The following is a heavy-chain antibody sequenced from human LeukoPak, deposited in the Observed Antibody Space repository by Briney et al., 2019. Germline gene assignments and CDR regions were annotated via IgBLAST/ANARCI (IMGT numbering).Heavy chain of an antibody. CDR1: GFTFSSYW. J-gene: IGHJ6*03. V-gene: IGHV3-7*01. CDR2: IKQDGSEK. CDR3: ARAVVPAATPESYMDV. D-gene: IGHD2-2*01. Sequence: PGGSLRLSCAASGFTFSSYWMSWVRQAPGKGLEWVANIKQDGSEKYYVDSVKGRFTISRDNAKNSLYLQMNSLRAEDTAVYYCARAVVPAATPESYMDVWGKGTTVTVSS.